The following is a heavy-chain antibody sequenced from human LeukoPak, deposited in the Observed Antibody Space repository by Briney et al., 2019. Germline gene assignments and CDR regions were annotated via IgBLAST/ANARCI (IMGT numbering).Heavy chain of an antibody. D-gene: IGHD3-22*01. J-gene: IGHJ6*03. V-gene: IGHV1-18*01. CDR3: ARVWDYYDSSGYYYYYMDV. Sequence: ASVKVSCKASGYTFTSYAMNWVRQAPGQGLEWMGWISAYNGNTNYAQKLQGRVTMTTDTSTSTAYMELRSLRSDDTAVYYCARVWDYYDSSGYYYYYMDVWGKGTTVTVSS. CDR2: ISAYNGNT. CDR1: GYTFTSYA.